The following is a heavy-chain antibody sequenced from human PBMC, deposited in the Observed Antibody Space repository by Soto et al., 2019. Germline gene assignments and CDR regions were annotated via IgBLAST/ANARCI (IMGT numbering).Heavy chain of an antibody. D-gene: IGHD3-10*01. CDR2: ISSSSSYI. J-gene: IGHJ4*02. CDR3: ARDLMAFGDPSGGY. V-gene: IGHV3-21*01. Sequence: EVQLVESGGGLVKPGGSLRLSCAASGFTFSSYSMNWVRQAPGEGLEWVSSISSSSSYIYYADSVKGRFTISRDNAKNSLYLQRNSLRAEDTAVYYCARDLMAFGDPSGGYWGQGTLVTVSS. CDR1: GFTFSSYS.